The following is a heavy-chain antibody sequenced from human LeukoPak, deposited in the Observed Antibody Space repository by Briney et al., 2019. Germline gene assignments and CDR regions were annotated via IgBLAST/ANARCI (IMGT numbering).Heavy chain of an antibody. Sequence: ASVKVSCKVSGYALSESSIHWVRQTPGEGFEWMGGFDPEYVETTYAQKFRGRVTMTEDTSTDTAYMELINLRSDDTAMYYCVSDRSDGGYAESNGYPTFDLWGRGTLVTVSS. CDR2: FDPEYVET. J-gene: IGHJ2*01. V-gene: IGHV1-24*01. CDR3: VSDRSDGGYAESNGYPTFDL. D-gene: IGHD5-24*01. CDR1: GYALSESS.